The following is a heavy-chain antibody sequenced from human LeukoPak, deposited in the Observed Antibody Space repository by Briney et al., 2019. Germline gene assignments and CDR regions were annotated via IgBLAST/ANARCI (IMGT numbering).Heavy chain of an antibody. J-gene: IGHJ6*03. CDR3: AHRLSVATGDYMDV. D-gene: IGHD1-14*01. Sequence: SGPTLVKPTQTLTLTCTFSGFPLSSSGVGVGWIRQPPGKALEWLALIYWNDDKRYSPSLKSRLITTKDTSKNQVVLTMTNMDPVDTATYYCAHRLSVATGDYMDVWGKGTTVTVSS. V-gene: IGHV2-5*01. CDR2: IYWNDDK. CDR1: GFPLSSSGVG.